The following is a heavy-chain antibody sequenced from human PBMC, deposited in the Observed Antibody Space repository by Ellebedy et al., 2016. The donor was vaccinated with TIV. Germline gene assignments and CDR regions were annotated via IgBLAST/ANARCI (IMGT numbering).Heavy chain of an antibody. CDR2: ISYDGSNK. Sequence: PGGSLRLSCAASGFTFSSYSMNWVRQAPGKGLEWVAVISYDGSNKYYADSVKGRFTISRDNSKNTLYLQMNSLRAEDTAVYYCARNRYSSSPILFDYWGQGTLVTVSS. J-gene: IGHJ4*02. D-gene: IGHD6-13*01. CDR1: GFTFSSYS. V-gene: IGHV3-30*05. CDR3: ARNRYSSSPILFDY.